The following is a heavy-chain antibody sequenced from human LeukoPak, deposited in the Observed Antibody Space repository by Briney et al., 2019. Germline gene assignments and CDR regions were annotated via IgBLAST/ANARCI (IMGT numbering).Heavy chain of an antibody. CDR1: GFAFGNYA. CDR2: IDSSGSYT. J-gene: IGHJ4*02. D-gene: IGHD4-17*01. CDR3: AKISTVTENFHH. V-gene: IGHV3-23*01. Sequence: PGGSLGLSCAASGFAFGNYAMGWVRQAPGKGLEWVSSIDSSGSYTPSADSVKGRFTTSRDNSENTVYLQMNSLRAEDTAVYSCAKISTVTENFHHWGQGTLVTVSS.